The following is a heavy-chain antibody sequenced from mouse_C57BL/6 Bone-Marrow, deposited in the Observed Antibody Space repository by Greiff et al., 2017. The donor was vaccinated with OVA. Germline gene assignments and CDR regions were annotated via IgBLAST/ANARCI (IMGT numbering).Heavy chain of an antibody. D-gene: IGHD1-1*01. Sequence: VQLKESGPGMVKPSQSLSLTCTVTGYSITSGYDWHWIRHFPGNKLEWMGYISYSGSTNYNPSLKSRISITHDTSKNHFFLKLNSVTTEDTATYYCARGDYGSSWFADWGQGTLVTVSA. J-gene: IGHJ3*01. CDR1: GYSITSGYD. CDR3: ARGDYGSSWFAD. CDR2: ISYSGST. V-gene: IGHV3-1*01.